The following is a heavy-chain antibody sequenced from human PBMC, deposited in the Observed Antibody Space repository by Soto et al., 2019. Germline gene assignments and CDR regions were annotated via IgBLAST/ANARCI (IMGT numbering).Heavy chain of an antibody. CDR2: IDSSGRNI. J-gene: IGHJ4*02. D-gene: IGHD2-2*01. Sequence: EVQLMESGGGLVKPGGSLEPSGAPSGAGFRTNGMNWARQAPGKGPEWVSSIDSSGRNIYYADSVQGRFTTSRDNAKNSLYLQMNSLRVEDTALYFCARDESAGSSTSNWGQGTLVTVSS. CDR3: ARDESAGSSTSN. V-gene: IGHV3-21*01. CDR1: GAGFRTNG.